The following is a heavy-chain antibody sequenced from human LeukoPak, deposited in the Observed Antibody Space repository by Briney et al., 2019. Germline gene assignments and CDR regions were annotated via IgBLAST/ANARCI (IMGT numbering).Heavy chain of an antibody. Sequence: ASVKVSCKASGGTFSSYAISWVRQAPGQGLEWMGGIIPIFGTANYAQKFQGRVTITTGESTSTAYMELSSLRSEDTAVYYCAPSRITGTNDAFDIWGQGTMVTVSS. CDR2: IIPIFGTA. D-gene: IGHD1-20*01. CDR3: APSRITGTNDAFDI. V-gene: IGHV1-69*05. CDR1: GGTFSSYA. J-gene: IGHJ3*02.